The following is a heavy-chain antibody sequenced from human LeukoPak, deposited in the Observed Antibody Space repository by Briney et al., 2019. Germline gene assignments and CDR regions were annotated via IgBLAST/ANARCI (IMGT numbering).Heavy chain of an antibody. V-gene: IGHV3-33*06. CDR1: GFTFSSYG. Sequence: GRSLRLSCAASGFTFSSYGMHWVRQAPGKGLEWVAVIWYDGSNKYYADSVKGRFTISRDNSKNTLYLQMSNLRAEDTAVFYCAKDTTTSRRGFDYWGQGILVTVSS. CDR2: IWYDGSNK. D-gene: IGHD3-10*01. CDR3: AKDTTTSRRGFDY. J-gene: IGHJ4*02.